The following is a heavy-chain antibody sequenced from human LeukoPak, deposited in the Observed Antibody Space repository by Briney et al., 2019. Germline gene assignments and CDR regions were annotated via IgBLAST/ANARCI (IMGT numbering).Heavy chain of an antibody. CDR3: ARTPWSMVRGVIQGYFDY. CDR1: GYTFTNYD. J-gene: IGHJ4*02. Sequence: ASVKVSCKASGYTFTNYDINWVRQATGQGLEWMGWMNPNNGNAGYAQKFQDKVTMTRDTSISTAYMELSSLRSEDTAVYHCARTPWSMVRGVIQGYFDYWGQGTLVTVSS. CDR2: MNPNNGNA. V-gene: IGHV1-8*01. D-gene: IGHD3-10*01.